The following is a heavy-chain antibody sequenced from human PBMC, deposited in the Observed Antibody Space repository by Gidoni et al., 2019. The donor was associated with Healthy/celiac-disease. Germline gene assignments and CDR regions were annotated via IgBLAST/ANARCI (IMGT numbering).Heavy chain of an antibody. CDR3: ARDINGDLYYGMDV. D-gene: IGHD4-17*01. CDR1: GYTFTGYY. CDR2: INPNSGGT. J-gene: IGHJ6*02. V-gene: IGHV1-2*02. Sequence: QVQLVQSGAEVKTPGPSVKAPCQASGYTFTGYYMHWVRQATGQGLEWMGWINPNSGGTNYAQKFQGRVTMTRDTSISTAYMELSRLRSDDTAVYYCARDINGDLYYGMDVWGQGTTVTVSS.